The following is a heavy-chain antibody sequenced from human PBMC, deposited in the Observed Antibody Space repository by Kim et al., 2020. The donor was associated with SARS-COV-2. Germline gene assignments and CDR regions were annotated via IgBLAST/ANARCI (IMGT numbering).Heavy chain of an antibody. Sequence: GGSLRLSCAASGFTFSNAWMSWVRQAPGKGLEWVGLIKSKPDGGTTAYAAPVKGRFTISRDDSKNTLYLQMNSLKTEDTAVYFCTTAVPGYWGQGTLVTVSS. V-gene: IGHV3-15*01. CDR2: IKSKPDGGTT. D-gene: IGHD3-10*02. CDR1: GFTFSNAW. J-gene: IGHJ4*02. CDR3: TTAVPGY.